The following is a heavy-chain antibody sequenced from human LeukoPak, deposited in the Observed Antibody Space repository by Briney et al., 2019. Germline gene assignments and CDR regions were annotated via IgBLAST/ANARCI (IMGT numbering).Heavy chain of an antibody. Sequence: GGSLRFSCAASGFTFSSYEMNWVRQAPGKGLEWVSSITSSSRYIYYADSVKGRFTISRDNAKNSLFLQMNSLRDEDTAIYYCAREPRAVTGTGGDYWGQGTLVTVSS. CDR3: AREPRAVTGTGGDY. CDR1: GFTFSSYE. J-gene: IGHJ4*02. V-gene: IGHV3-21*01. CDR2: ITSSSRYI. D-gene: IGHD6-19*01.